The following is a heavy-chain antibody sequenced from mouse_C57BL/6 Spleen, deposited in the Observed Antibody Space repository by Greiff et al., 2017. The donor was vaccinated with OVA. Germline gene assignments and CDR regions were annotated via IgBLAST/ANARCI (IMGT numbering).Heavy chain of an antibody. Sequence: VQLQQSGAELVRPGTSVKLSCKASGYTFTSYWMHWVKQRPGQGLEWIGVIDPSDSYTNYNQKFKGKATLTVDTSSSTAYMQLSSLTSEDSAVYYCARIGGSSDHFAYWGQGTLVTVSA. CDR3: ARIGGSSDHFAY. J-gene: IGHJ3*01. CDR2: IDPSDSYT. CDR1: GYTFTSYW. V-gene: IGHV1-59*01. D-gene: IGHD3-2*02.